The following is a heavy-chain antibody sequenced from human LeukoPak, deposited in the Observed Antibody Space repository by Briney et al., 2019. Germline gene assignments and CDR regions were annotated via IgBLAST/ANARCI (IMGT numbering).Heavy chain of an antibody. CDR2: IKSDGST. CDR1: GFTFGTYW. V-gene: IGHV3-74*01. D-gene: IGHD3-22*01. CDR3: ARAPSEIGGYYPEYFRH. J-gene: IGHJ1*01. Sequence: GGSLRLSCAASGFTFGTYWRHWVRQAPGKGLVWVSRIKSDGSTNYADSVKGRFTISRDNAKNTVSLQMNSLRPEDTGVYYCARAPSEIGGYYPEYFRHWGQGTLVTVSS.